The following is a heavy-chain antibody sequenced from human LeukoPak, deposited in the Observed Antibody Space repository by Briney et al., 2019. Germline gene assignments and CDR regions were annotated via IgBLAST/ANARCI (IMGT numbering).Heavy chain of an antibody. CDR1: GGSISSSSYY. J-gene: IGHJ4*02. V-gene: IGHV4-39*01. D-gene: IGHD5-24*01. CDR3: ARLGDGYNSIIDY. CDR2: IYYSGST. Sequence: SETLSLTCTVSGGSISSSSYYWGWIRQPPGTGLEWIGSIYYSGSTYYNPSLKSRVTISVDTSKNQFSLKLSSVTAADTAVYYCARLGDGYNSIIDYWGQGTLLTVSS.